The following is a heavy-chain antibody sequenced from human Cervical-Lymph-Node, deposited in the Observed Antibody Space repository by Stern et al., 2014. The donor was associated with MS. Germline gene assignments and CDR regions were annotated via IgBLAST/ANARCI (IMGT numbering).Heavy chain of an antibody. CDR1: GFTFSNSW. Sequence: EVQLVESGGGLVQPGGSLRLSCAASGFTFSNSWMLWVRQVPGKGLVWVSRLNSDGSVTNYADSVQGRIRISRDNSKNTLYLQMNSLRAEDTAVYFCGRDRWGFPDYWGQGTLVTVSS. CDR2: LNSDGSVT. V-gene: IGHV3-74*01. CDR3: GRDRWGFPDY. J-gene: IGHJ4*02. D-gene: IGHD2-21*01.